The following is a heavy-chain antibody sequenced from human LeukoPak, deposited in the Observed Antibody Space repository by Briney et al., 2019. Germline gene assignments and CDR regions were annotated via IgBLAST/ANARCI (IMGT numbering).Heavy chain of an antibody. Sequence: SQTLSLTFTVSGGSISSGGYYWSWIRQPPGKGLEWIGYIYHSGSTYYNPSLKSRVTISVDRSKNQFSLKLSSVTAADTAVYYCARDRGSGYYSGFDYWGQGTLVTVSS. J-gene: IGHJ4*02. D-gene: IGHD3-22*01. CDR1: GGSISSGGYY. CDR3: ARDRGSGYYSGFDY. CDR2: IYHSGST. V-gene: IGHV4-30-2*01.